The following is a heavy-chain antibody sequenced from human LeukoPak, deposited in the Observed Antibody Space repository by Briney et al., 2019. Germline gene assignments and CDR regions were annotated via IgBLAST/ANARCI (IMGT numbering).Heavy chain of an antibody. D-gene: IGHD3-10*01. CDR2: IVVGSGNT. CDR1: GYTFTKYA. J-gene: IGHJ4*02. Sequence: GASVKVSCKASGYTFTKYAIHWVRQAPGQRLEWIGWIVVGSGNTNYAQKFQERVTITRDMSTSTAYMELSSLRSEDTAVYYCAAEYYGSGSYFDYWGQGTLVTVSS. CDR3: AAEYYGSGSYFDY. V-gene: IGHV1-58*02.